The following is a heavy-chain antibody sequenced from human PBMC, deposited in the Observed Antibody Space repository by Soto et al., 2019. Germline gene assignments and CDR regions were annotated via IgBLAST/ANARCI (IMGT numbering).Heavy chain of an antibody. Sequence: SQTLSLTCVITGDSVSSNSAGWSWVRQSPSRGLEWLGRTYYRSKWYHEYAVSVRGRITISPDTSKNQYSLQLNSVTPEDTAVYFCARGEQYSGRIFDYWGQGTLVTVSS. CDR1: GDSVSSNSAG. J-gene: IGHJ4*01. CDR3: ARGEQYSGRIFDY. D-gene: IGHD1-26*01. CDR2: TYYRSKWYH. V-gene: IGHV6-1*01.